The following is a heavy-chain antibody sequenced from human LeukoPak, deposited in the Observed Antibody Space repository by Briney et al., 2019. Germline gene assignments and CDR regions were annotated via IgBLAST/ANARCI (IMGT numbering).Heavy chain of an antibody. Sequence: SETLSLTCTVSGGSISSYYWSWIRQPPGKGLEWIGEINHSGSTNYNPSLKSRVTISVDMSKNQFSLKLSSVTAADTAVYYCARMAPYYYYYMDVWGKGTTVTVSS. CDR3: ARMAPYYYYYMDV. CDR1: GGSISSYY. V-gene: IGHV4-34*01. D-gene: IGHD5-24*01. CDR2: INHSGST. J-gene: IGHJ6*03.